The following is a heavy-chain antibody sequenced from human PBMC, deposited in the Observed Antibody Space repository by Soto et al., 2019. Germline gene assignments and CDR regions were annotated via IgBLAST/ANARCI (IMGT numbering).Heavy chain of an antibody. J-gene: IGHJ4*02. CDR3: ARLSSSSSVVNY. CDR1: GGSISSSSYY. CDR2: IYYSGST. V-gene: IGHV4-39*01. D-gene: IGHD6-6*01. Sequence: SETLSLTCTVSGGSISSSSYYWGWIRQPPGKGLEWIGSIYYSGSTYYNPSLKSRVTISVDTSKNRFSLKLSSVTAADTAVYYCARLSSSSSVVNYWGQGTLVTVSS.